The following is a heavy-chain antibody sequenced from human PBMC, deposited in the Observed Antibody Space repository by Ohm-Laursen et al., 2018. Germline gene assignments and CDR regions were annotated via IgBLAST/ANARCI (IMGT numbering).Heavy chain of an antibody. CDR2: INPSGGST. CDR3: ARKGYSYGLIGAAFDI. CDR1: GYTFTTHY. V-gene: IGHV1-46*01. J-gene: IGHJ3*02. D-gene: IGHD5-18*01. Sequence: SVKVSCNASGYTFTTHYIHWVRQAPGQGLEWMGIINPSGGSTSYAQKFQGRVTMTRDTSTSTVYMELSSLRSEDTAAYYCARKGYSYGLIGAAFDIWGQGTMVTVSS.